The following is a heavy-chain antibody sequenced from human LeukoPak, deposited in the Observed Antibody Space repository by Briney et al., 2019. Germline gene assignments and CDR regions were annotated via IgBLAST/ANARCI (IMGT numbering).Heavy chain of an antibody. V-gene: IGHV3-7*01. D-gene: IGHD2-21*02. Sequence: GGSLRLSCVVSGFTFNRCWMNWVRQAPGKGLEWVAHINPDGRDTYYVDSVKGRFTISRDNAQNSMYLQMNSLRVEDTAVYYCTSWGDTTAQYFQRWGQGTLVTVSS. CDR2: INPDGRDT. J-gene: IGHJ1*01. CDR3: TSWGDTTAQYFQR. CDR1: GFTFNRCW.